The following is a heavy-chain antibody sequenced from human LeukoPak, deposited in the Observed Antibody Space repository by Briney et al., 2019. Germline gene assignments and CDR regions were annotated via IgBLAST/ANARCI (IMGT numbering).Heavy chain of an antibody. CDR3: ARVALDSSGDNYGQGAFDY. J-gene: IGHJ4*02. CDR2: ISGSGRTI. Sequence: GGSLRLSCAASGFTISRYEMNWVRQAPGKGLEWLSYISGSGRTIFYGDSVKGRFTISRDNANSSLYLQINSLRAEDTALYYCARVALDSSGDNYGQGAFDYWGQGTLVTVSS. CDR1: GFTISRYE. D-gene: IGHD6-19*01. V-gene: IGHV3-48*03.